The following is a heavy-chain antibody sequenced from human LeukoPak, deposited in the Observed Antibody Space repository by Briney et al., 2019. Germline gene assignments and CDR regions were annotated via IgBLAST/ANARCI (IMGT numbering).Heavy chain of an antibody. CDR1: GGTFSNYA. CDR3: ARGGDDRGVPIFNWFDP. V-gene: IGHV1-69*05. D-gene: IGHD2-21*02. J-gene: IGHJ5*02. CDR2: IIPIFGTA. Sequence: GASVKVSCXASGGTFSNYAISWVRQAPGQGLEWMEGIIPIFGTANYAQKFQGRVTITTDESTSTAYMELSSLRSEDTAVYYCARGGDDRGVPIFNWFDPWGQGTLVTVSS.